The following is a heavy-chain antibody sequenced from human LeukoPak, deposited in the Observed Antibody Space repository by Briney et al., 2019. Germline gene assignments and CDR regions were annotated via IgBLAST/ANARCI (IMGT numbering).Heavy chain of an antibody. D-gene: IGHD4-17*01. V-gene: IGHV3-30*04. CDR3: ASATVTPLVLDY. CDR2: ISYDGSNK. J-gene: IGHJ4*02. Sequence: GGSLRLSCAASGFTFSSYAMHWVRQAPGKGLEWVAVISYDGSNKYYADSVKGRFTISRDNSKNTLYLQMNSLRAEDTAVYYCASATVTPLVLDYWGQGTLVTVSS. CDR1: GFTFSSYA.